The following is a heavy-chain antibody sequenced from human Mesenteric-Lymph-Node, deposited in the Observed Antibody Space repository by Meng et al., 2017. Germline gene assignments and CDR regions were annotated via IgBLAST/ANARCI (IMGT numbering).Heavy chain of an antibody. Sequence: SETLSLTCTVSGGSISSYYWSWIRQPPGKGLEWIGYIYYSGSTNYNPSLKSRVTISVDTSKNQFSLKLSSVTAADTAVYYCAKVVVAATYYFDYWGQGTLVTVSS. CDR1: GGSISSYY. CDR2: IYYSGST. V-gene: IGHV4-59*01. D-gene: IGHD2-15*01. CDR3: AKVVVAATYYFDY. J-gene: IGHJ4*02.